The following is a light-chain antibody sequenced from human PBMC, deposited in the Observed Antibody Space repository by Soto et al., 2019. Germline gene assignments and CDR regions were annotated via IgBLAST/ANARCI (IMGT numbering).Light chain of an antibody. J-gene: IGKJ4*01. Sequence: EIVMTQSPATLSVSPGEGATLSCRASQSVSSNLAWYQQKPGQAPRLLIYGASTRASGVPARFSGSGSGTEFTLTISSLQSEDSALYYCQQYDNLPLTFGGGTKVEIK. V-gene: IGKV3-15*01. CDR2: GAS. CDR3: QQYDNLPLT. CDR1: QSVSSN.